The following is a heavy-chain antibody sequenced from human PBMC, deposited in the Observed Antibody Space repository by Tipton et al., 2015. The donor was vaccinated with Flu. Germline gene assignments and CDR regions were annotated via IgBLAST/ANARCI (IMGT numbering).Heavy chain of an antibody. J-gene: IGHJ4*02. V-gene: IGHV3-43*01. Sequence: SLRLSCAGSGFTLSNYWMTWVRQPPGRGLEWVSVVSWDGTRASYADSVEGRFTVSRDNNKDSLYLQMNTLAIEDSAIYYCAKPRLTGTPNQPEFDSWGQGTLVTVSS. D-gene: IGHD1-7*01. CDR3: AKPRLTGTPNQPEFDS. CDR1: GFTLSNYW. CDR2: VSWDGTRA.